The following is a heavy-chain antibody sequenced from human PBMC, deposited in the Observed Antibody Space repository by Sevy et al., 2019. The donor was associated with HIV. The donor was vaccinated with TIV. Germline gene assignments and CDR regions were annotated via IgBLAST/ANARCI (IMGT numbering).Heavy chain of an antibody. D-gene: IGHD1-26*01. CDR1: GFIFGDYG. V-gene: IGHV3-49*04. Sequence: GGSLRLSCTASGFIFGDYGMSWVRQAPGKGLEWIAFFKSKIHGGTTENAASVKGRFTISRDDSKKIVYLQMSNRKTEDTAVYYCKGWSGSHSIFDYWGQGTLVTVSS. CDR2: FKSKIHGGTT. J-gene: IGHJ4*02. CDR3: KGWSGSHSIFDY.